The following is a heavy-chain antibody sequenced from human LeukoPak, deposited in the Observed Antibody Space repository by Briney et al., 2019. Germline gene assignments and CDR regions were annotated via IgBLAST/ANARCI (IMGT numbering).Heavy chain of an antibody. CDR2: INHSGST. D-gene: IGHD3-16*01. V-gene: IGHV4-34*01. Sequence: SETLSLTCAVYGGSFSGYYWSWIRQPPGKGLEWIGEINHSGSTNYNPSLKSRVTISVDTSKNQFSLKLSSVTAADTAVYYCARGGMITFGGAYFDYWGQGTLVTVSS. CDR3: ARGGMITFGGAYFDY. J-gene: IGHJ4*02. CDR1: GGSFSGYY.